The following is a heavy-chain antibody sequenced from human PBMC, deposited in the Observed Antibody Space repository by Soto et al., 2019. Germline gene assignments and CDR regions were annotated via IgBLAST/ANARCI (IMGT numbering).Heavy chain of an antibody. CDR3: TTDISYVLLWFGELFGPDNWFDP. CDR2: IKSKTDGGTT. CDR1: RVSLRNAG. J-gene: IGHJ5*02. Sequence: PGGCLGLGCEACRVSLRNAGVDGVRKDQGKGLEWVGRIKSKTDGGTTDYAAPVKGRFNISRDESKKTLYLQMNSLKTEDTAVYYCTTDISYVLLWFGELFGPDNWFDPWGQGTLVTVSS. D-gene: IGHD3-10*01. V-gene: IGHV3-15*07.